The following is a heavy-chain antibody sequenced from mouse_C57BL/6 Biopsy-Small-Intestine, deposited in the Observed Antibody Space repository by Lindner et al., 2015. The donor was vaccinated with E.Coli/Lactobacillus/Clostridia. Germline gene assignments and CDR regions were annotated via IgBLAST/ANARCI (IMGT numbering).Heavy chain of an antibody. CDR1: GYTFTSYD. J-gene: IGHJ4*01. D-gene: IGHD1-1*02. CDR2: MNPNSGNT. CDR3: ARDRSGSYVGGWFDP. Sequence: SVKVSCKTSGYTFTSYDINWVRQATGQGLEWMGWMNPNSGNTGYAQKFQGRVTITRNISVSTAYMELSSLKSDDTAVYYCARDRSGSYVGGWFDPWGQGTLVTVSS. V-gene: IGHV1-81*01.